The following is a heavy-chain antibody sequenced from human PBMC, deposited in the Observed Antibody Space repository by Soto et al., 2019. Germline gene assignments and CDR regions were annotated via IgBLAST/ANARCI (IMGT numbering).Heavy chain of an antibody. CDR1: GYIFTDYW. Sequence: PXESLTISVKGSGYIFTDYWIALVRQLPGQRPEWMGIIYPGDSDTRYSPSFKGQVTISADKSINTAYLQWSSLEVSDTAMYYCTRLISPVAARPSWGQGTLVTVSS. J-gene: IGHJ4*02. D-gene: IGHD2-15*01. CDR3: TRLISPVAARPS. CDR2: IYPGDSDT. V-gene: IGHV5-51*01.